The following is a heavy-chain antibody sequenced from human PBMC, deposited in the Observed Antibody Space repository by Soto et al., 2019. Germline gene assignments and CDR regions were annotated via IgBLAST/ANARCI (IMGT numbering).Heavy chain of an antibody. D-gene: IGHD2-21*01. CDR2: IHHSGST. V-gene: IGHV4-4*02. J-gene: IGHJ5*02. CDR1: GVCISSSNC. Sequence: PSETLSLTCAVSGVCISSSNCWSWVRQPPGKGLEWIGEIHHSGSTNDNPSLKSRVTISVDKSNSQFSLRLTSVTAADTAVYYCARLGAYYQSLDPWGPGTLVTVSS. CDR3: ARLGAYYQSLDP.